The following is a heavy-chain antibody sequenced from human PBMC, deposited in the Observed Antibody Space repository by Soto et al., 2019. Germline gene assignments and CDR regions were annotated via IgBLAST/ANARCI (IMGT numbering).Heavy chain of an antibody. D-gene: IGHD6-19*01. CDR1: GGSISSSSYY. CDR3: ARLAVADSGLDY. V-gene: IGHV4-39*01. Sequence: QLLESGPGLVKPSETLSLTCTVSGGSISSSSYYWGWIRQPPGKGLEWIGSIYYSGSTYYNPSLKSRVTISVDTSKNQFSLKLSSVTAADTAVYYCARLAVADSGLDYWGQGTLVTVSS. J-gene: IGHJ4*02. CDR2: IYYSGST.